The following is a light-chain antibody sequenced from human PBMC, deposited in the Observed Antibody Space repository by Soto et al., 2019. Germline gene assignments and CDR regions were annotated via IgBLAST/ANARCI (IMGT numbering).Light chain of an antibody. CDR1: QDITNY. Sequence: DIQMTQSPSSLSASVGDRVTMTCQASQDITNYLSWYQQKPGTAPKLLIYDASNLETGVPSRFSGRGSGTHFTLTISNLQPEDIATYYCQQYDNLPLTFGGGSKVKIK. J-gene: IGKJ4*01. CDR2: DAS. CDR3: QQYDNLPLT. V-gene: IGKV1-33*01.